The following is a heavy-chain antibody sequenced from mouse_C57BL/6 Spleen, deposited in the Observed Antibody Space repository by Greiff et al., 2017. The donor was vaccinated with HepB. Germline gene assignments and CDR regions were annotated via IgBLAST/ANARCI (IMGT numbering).Heavy chain of an antibody. D-gene: IGHD2-5*01. Sequence: VKLMESDAELVKPGASVKISCKVSGYTFTDHTIHWMKQRPEQGLEWIGYIYPRDGSTKYNEKFKGKATLTADKSSSTAYMQLNSLTSEDSAVYFCARREAYYSNYNAMDYWGQGTSVTVSS. CDR1: GYTFTDHT. V-gene: IGHV1-78*01. CDR3: ARREAYYSNYNAMDY. CDR2: IYPRDGST. J-gene: IGHJ4*01.